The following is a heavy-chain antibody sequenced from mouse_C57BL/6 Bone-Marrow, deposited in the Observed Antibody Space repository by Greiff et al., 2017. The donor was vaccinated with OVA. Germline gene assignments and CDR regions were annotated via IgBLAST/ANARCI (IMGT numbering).Heavy chain of an antibody. Sequence: VKLVESGAELMKPGASVKLSCKATGYTFPGSWIEWVKQRPGHGLEWIGEILPGSGSTNYNEKFKGKATFTADTSSNTAYMQLSSLPTEDSAIYYCARRILLLRYWYFDVWGTGTTVTVSS. CDR3: ARRILLLRYWYFDV. CDR2: ILPGSGST. J-gene: IGHJ1*03. CDR1: GYTFPGSW. V-gene: IGHV1-9*01. D-gene: IGHD1-1*01.